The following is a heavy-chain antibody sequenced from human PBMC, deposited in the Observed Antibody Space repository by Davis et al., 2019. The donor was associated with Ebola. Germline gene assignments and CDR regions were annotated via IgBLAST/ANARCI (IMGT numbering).Heavy chain of an antibody. Sequence: PGGSLRLSCAASGFTFSSYGMHWVRQAPGKGLEWVAVIWYDGSNKYYADSVKGRLAISRDNSKNTLYLQMSSLRLEDTAVYYCVREGGATNFDFWGQGTLVTVSS. CDR3: VREGGATNFDF. CDR1: GFTFSSYG. V-gene: IGHV3-33*01. J-gene: IGHJ4*02. D-gene: IGHD1-26*01. CDR2: IWYDGSNK.